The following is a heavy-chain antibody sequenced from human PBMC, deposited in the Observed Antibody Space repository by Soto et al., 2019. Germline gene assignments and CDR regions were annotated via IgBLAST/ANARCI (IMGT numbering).Heavy chain of an antibody. CDR2: ITHDGSQK. J-gene: IGHJ6*02. D-gene: IGHD3-22*01. CDR3: AREFRGYYPDYCYGMDV. V-gene: IGHV3-30*04. Sequence: HPGGSLRLSCGVSGFTFRSYAMYWVRQAPGKGLEWVAVITHDGSQKYYADYVKGRFTISRDNSKNTLYLQMNSLRDEDTAVYYCAREFRGYYPDYCYGMDVWGQGTTVTVSS. CDR1: GFTFRSYA.